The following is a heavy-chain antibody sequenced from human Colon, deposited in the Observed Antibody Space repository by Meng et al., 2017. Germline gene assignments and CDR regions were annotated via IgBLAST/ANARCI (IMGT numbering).Heavy chain of an antibody. V-gene: IGHV4-4*02. D-gene: IGHD3-22*01. J-gene: IGHJ4*02. CDR3: ARDCLVGYYDNSGFDH. CDR1: GGPFTSGNF. Sequence: QVRREGAAPGVGSLWGPLSLTCPVSGGPFTSGNFWGWVRQTPGKGLEWIGEIYDYGRTNYNPSLMSRVTISIDKSKSQFSLDLSSVIAADTAVYYCARDCLVGYYDNSGFDHWGQGTLVTVSS. CDR2: IYDYGRT.